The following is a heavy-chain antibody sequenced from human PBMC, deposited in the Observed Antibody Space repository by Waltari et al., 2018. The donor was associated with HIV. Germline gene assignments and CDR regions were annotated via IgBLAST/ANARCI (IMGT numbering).Heavy chain of an antibody. D-gene: IGHD5-12*01. CDR1: GFTLSSYW. CDR2: IKQDGSEK. CDR3: ARLRGGYDFDY. J-gene: IGHJ4*02. V-gene: IGHV3-7*01. Sequence: EVQLVESGGGLVQPGGSRRLSCAASGFTLSSYWMSWVRQAPGKGLECVANIKQDGSEKSYVDSVKGRFTISRDNAKNSLYLQMNNLRAEDTAVYYCARLRGGYDFDYWGQGTLVTVSS.